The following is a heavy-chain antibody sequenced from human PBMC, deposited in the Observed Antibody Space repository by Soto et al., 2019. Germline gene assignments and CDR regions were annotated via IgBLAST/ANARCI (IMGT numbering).Heavy chain of an antibody. CDR3: AASIFYYGMDV. Sequence: PGESLKISCKGFGYTFTNYWIGWVRQMPGKGPEWMGIIYPGDSDTKYNPSFQGQVTISADKSITTTYLQWSSLKASDTAIYYCAASIFYYGMDVWDQGTTVTVSS. V-gene: IGHV5-51*01. CDR1: GYTFTNYW. J-gene: IGHJ6*02. CDR2: IYPGDSDT.